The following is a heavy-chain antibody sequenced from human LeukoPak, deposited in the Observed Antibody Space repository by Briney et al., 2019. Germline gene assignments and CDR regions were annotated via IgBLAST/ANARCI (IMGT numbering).Heavy chain of an antibody. CDR2: IYYSGSN. CDR3: AREVTPGWFDP. J-gene: IGHJ5*02. Sequence: PSETLSLTCTVSGGSISSYYRSWIRQPPGKRLEWIGHIYYSGSNNYNPSLKSRVTISVDTSKNQFSLKLSSVTAADTAVYYCAREVTPGWFDPWGQGTLVTVSS. D-gene: IGHD2-21*02. V-gene: IGHV4-59*01. CDR1: GGSISSYY.